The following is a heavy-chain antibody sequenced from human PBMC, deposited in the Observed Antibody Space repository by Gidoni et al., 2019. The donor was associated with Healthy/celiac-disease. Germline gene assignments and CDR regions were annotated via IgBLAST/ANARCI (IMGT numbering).Heavy chain of an antibody. CDR3: AKATSPFLTSMASFFDY. Sequence: EVQLLESGGGLVQPGGSLRLSCAASGLPFSSYAMSWVRQAPGKGLEWGSAISGSCGSTYYADSVKGRFTISRDNSKNTRYLQMNSLRAEDTAVYYCAKATSPFLTSMASFFDYWGQGTLVTVSS. V-gene: IGHV3-23*01. J-gene: IGHJ4*02. CDR1: GLPFSSYA. CDR2: ISGSCGST. D-gene: IGHD3-9*01.